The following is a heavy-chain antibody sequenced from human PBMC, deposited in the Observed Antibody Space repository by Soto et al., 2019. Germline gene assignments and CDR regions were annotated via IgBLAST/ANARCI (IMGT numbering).Heavy chain of an antibody. CDR1: GYPFTDYF. V-gene: IGHV1-46*01. Sequence: AASVKVSCKTSGYPFTDYFIHWVRQAPGQGLEWMGIISLYHHSTSYAQKFQGRLTVTADTSTTTVYMDLSSLTSEDSAVYWCARELYSCGGDCPYYKDYWGQCTLVTGSS. D-gene: IGHD2-21*02. CDR3: ARELYSCGGDCPYYKDY. J-gene: IGHJ4*02. CDR2: ISLYHHST.